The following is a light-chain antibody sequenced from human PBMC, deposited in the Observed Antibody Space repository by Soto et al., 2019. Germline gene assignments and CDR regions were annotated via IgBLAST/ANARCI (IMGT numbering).Light chain of an antibody. V-gene: IGKV1-12*01. CDR2: GAS. Sequence: DIQMTQSPSSVSASVGDTVTITCRASRVIGDWLAWYQHKPGKAPKLLIYGASTLQSGVPSRFSASGVGTDFTLTISSLQPEDFATYSCQQANNFPLTFGGGTKVDIK. J-gene: IGKJ4*01. CDR3: QQANNFPLT. CDR1: RVIGDW.